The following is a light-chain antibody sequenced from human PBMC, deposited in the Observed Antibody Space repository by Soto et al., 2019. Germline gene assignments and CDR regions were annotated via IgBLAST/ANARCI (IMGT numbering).Light chain of an antibody. J-gene: IGKJ4*01. CDR3: QQYNDWPLT. CDR2: GAS. V-gene: IGKV3-15*01. CDR1: QSVSSD. Sequence: EIVMTQSPATLSVSPGERATLSCRASQSVSSDLVWYQQKPGQAPRLLIYGASTRATGIPVRFSGSGSGTKFTLTISSLQSEDFAVYYCQQYNDWPLTFGGGTKVDIK.